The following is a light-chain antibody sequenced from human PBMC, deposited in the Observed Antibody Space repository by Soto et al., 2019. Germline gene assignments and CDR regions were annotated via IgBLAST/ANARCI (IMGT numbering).Light chain of an antibody. Sequence: DIVMTQSPDSLAVSLGERATINCKSSQSVLSSSNNKNFLAWYQQKPGQSPKLLIYWASTRESGVPVRFSGSGSGTDFTLTICSLQAEDVAVYYCQQYYSIPYTFGRGTKLDIK. CDR3: QQYYSIPYT. CDR2: WAS. J-gene: IGKJ2*01. CDR1: QSVLSSSNNKNF. V-gene: IGKV4-1*01.